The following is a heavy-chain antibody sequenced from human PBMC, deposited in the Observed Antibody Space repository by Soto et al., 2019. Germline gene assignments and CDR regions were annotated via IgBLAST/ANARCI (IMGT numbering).Heavy chain of an antibody. CDR3: AKDQAYCSSTSCYFDY. CDR2: ISGSGGST. CDR1: GFTLSSYA. Sequence: PGGSLRLSCEASGFTLSSYAMSWVRQAPGKGLEWVSAISGSGGSTYYADSVKGRFTISRDNSKNTLYLQMNSLRAEDTAVYYCAKDQAYCSSTSCYFDYWGQGTLVTVSS. J-gene: IGHJ4*02. D-gene: IGHD2-2*01. V-gene: IGHV3-23*01.